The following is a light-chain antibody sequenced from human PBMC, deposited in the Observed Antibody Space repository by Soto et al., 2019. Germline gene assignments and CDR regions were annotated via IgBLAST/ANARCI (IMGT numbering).Light chain of an antibody. CDR1: SSDVGAYNF. Sequence: QSVLTQPASVSGSPGQSITISCTGTSSDVGAYNFVSWHQQHPGKAPKLMIYNVYDRPSGISYRFSGSKSGNTASLTISGLQAEDEADYYCSSFTNTITRYAFGTGTKLTVL. CDR3: SSFTNTITRYA. J-gene: IGLJ1*01. V-gene: IGLV2-14*03. CDR2: NVY.